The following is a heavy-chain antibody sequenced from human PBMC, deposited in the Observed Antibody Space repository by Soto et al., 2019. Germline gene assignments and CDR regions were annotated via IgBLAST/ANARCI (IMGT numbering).Heavy chain of an antibody. CDR3: AGGGLEWGAILTGYALYNWFDP. CDR2: IYYSGST. V-gene: IGHV4-59*01. CDR1: GGSISSYY. D-gene: IGHD3-9*01. Sequence: PSETLSLTCTVSGGSISSYYWSWIRQPPGKGLEWIGYIYYSGSTNYNPSLKSRVTISVDTSKNQFSLKLSSVTAADTAVYYCAGGGLEWGAILTGYALYNWFDPWGQGTLVTVSS. J-gene: IGHJ5*02.